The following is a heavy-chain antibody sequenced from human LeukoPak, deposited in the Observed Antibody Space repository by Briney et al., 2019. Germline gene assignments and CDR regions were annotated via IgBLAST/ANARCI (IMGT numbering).Heavy chain of an antibody. CDR3: AKAGRDAYTAPENYYYYMDV. CDR1: GFTFSSYG. J-gene: IGHJ6*03. D-gene: IGHD5-24*01. Sequence: GGSLRLSCAASGFTFSSYGMHWVRQAPGKGLEWVAVIWFDGSNKYYADSVKGRFTISRDNSQNTLYLQMNSLRAEDTAVYYCAKAGRDAYTAPENYYYYMDVWGKGTTVNVSS. CDR2: IWFDGSNK. V-gene: IGHV3-33*06.